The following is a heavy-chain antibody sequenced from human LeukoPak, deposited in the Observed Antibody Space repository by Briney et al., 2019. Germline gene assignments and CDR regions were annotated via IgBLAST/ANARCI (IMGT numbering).Heavy chain of an antibody. CDR3: ARDGWFGDYNWFDP. J-gene: IGHJ5*02. V-gene: IGHV3-48*01. D-gene: IGHD3-10*01. CDR2: ISSARNTI. CDR1: GFTFSSYS. Sequence: TGESLRLSCAASGFTFSSYSMNWVRQAPGKGLEWVAYISSARNTIYYADSVKGRFTTSRDNAKHSLYLQMNSLRAEDTAMYYCARDGWFGDYNWFDPWGQGTLVTVSS.